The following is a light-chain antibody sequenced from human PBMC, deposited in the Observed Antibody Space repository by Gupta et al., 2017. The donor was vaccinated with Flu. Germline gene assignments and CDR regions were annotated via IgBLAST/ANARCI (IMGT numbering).Light chain of an antibody. CDR1: SSNIGAGYD. Sequence: SSNIGAGYDVHWYQQLPGTAPKLLIYGNSNRTSGVPDRFSGSKSGTSASLAITGLQAEDEADYYCQSYDSSLTLYVFGTGTKVTVL. V-gene: IGLV1-40*01. CDR2: GNS. J-gene: IGLJ1*01. CDR3: QSYDSSLTLYV.